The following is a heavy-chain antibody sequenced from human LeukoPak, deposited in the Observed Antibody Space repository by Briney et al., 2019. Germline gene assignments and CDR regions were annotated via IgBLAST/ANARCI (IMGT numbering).Heavy chain of an antibody. D-gene: IGHD1-26*01. CDR2: IYSGGTT. CDR1: GFTVSNNY. J-gene: IGHJ4*02. CDR3: AKGRGPYLTSFDY. V-gene: IGHV3-53*01. Sequence: PGGSLRLSCAASGFTVSNNYMSWVRQAPGKGLEWVSVIYSGGTTYYADSVKGRFTISRDNSKNTLYLQMNSLRAEDTAVYYCAKGRGPYLTSFDYWGQGTLVTVSS.